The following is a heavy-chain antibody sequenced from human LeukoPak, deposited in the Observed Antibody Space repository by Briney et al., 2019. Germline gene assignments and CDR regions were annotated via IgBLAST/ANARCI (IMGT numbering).Heavy chain of an antibody. CDR3: AHRRHGGRTGKGTFDY. V-gene: IGHV2-5*02. CDR1: GVSISPSGGG. J-gene: IGHJ4*02. D-gene: IGHD1-26*01. Sequence: SGPTLVNAAQTLTLTCTFSGVSISPSGGGVGWIRQPPCKALDRLAILYRDDDNPYCASLKRSLTTPKDNSKSHVHLTMTNKDPVDTARYYCAHRRHGGRTGKGTFDYWGQGTLVTVSS. CDR2: LYRDDDN.